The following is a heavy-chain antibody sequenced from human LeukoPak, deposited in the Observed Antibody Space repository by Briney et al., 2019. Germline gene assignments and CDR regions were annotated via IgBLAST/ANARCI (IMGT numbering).Heavy chain of an antibody. CDR2: INSDGSST. V-gene: IGHV3-74*01. D-gene: IGHD5-18*01. CDR3: ARVGDVLYSPFDY. Sequence: GGSLRLSCAASGFTSSSYWMHWVRRAPGPGLMWVSRINSDGSSTSYADSMKGRFTISRDNAKNTLYLQMNSLRAEATAVYYCARVGDVLYSPFDYWGQGTLVTVSS. J-gene: IGHJ4*02. CDR1: GFTSSSYW.